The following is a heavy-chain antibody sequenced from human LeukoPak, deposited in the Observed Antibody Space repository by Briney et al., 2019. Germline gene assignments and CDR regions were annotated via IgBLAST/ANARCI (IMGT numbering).Heavy chain of an antibody. D-gene: IGHD1-26*01. V-gene: IGHV4-34*01. CDR1: GGSFSGYY. CDR3: ARRSGSYYYFDY. J-gene: IGHJ4*02. CDR2: INHSGST. Sequence: PSETLSLTCAVYGGSFSGYYWSWIRQPPGKGLEWIGEINHSGSTNYNPSLKSRVTIPVDTSKNQFSLKVSSVTAADTAVYYCARRSGSYYYFDYWGQGTLVTVSS.